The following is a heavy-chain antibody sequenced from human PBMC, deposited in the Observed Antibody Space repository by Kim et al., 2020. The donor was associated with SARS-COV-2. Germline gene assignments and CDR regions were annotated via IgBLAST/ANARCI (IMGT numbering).Heavy chain of an antibody. CDR1: GFTFNTYC. CDR2: IKKDGSEQ. D-gene: IGHD7-27*01. Sequence: GGSLRLSCAASGFTFNTYCMTWVRQAPGKGLEWVANIKKDGSEQYYVDSVKGRFTISRDNAKNSLYLQMNSLRAEDTAVYYCVRDWGESYWGQGTLVTVSS. J-gene: IGHJ4*02. CDR3: VRDWGESY. V-gene: IGHV3-7*01.